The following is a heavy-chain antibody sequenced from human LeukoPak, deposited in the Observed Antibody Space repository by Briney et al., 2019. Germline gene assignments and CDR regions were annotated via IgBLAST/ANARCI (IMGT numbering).Heavy chain of an antibody. CDR1: GFTFSSYG. D-gene: IGHD6-19*01. V-gene: IGHV3-33*06. Sequence: PGGSPRLSCAASGFTFSSYGMHWVRQAPGKGLEWVAVIWYDGSNKYYADSVKGRFTISRDNSKNTLYLQMNSLRAEDTAVYYCAKNSGWYEVDYWGQGTLVTVSS. J-gene: IGHJ4*02. CDR3: AKNSGWYEVDY. CDR2: IWYDGSNK.